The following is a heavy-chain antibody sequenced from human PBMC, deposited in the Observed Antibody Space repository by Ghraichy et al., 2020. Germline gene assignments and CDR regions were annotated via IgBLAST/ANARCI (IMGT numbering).Heavy chain of an antibody. J-gene: IGHJ4*02. CDR2: ISSSSGSI. D-gene: IGHD3-10*01. CDR3: ARKDFFNSGTYYIPFFDS. Sequence: ETLSLTCATSGFTFSTYTMGWVRQAPGKGLEWVSSISSSSGSIFYADSVKGRFTISRDNAKNSLYLQMNSLRDEDTAVYFCARKDFFNSGTYYIPFFDSWVQGTLVTVSS. CDR1: GFTFSTYT. V-gene: IGHV3-48*02.